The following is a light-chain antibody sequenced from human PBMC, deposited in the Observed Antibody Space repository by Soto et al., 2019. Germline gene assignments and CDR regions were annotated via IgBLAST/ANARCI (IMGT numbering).Light chain of an antibody. CDR3: ASWDDTLSGPV. J-gene: IGLJ3*02. CDR2: RNN. Sequence: QSVLTQPPSTSGTPGQRVTIYCSGSSSNVGSNDVYWYQHVPGAAPNLLIYRNNRRPSGVPDRFSGSKSGSAVSLAISGFRSEDEADYYCASWDDTLSGPVFGGGTKLTVL. V-gene: IGLV1-47*01. CDR1: SSNVGSND.